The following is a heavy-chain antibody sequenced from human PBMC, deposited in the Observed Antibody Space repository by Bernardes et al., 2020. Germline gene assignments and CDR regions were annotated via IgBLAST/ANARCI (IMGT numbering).Heavy chain of an antibody. CDR2: INTDGSRP. CDR3: TRAFMVIDAFDI. Sequence: GGSLRLSCAASGFTFDKYWMHWVRQAPGKGPVWVSRINTDGSRPTYADSVEGRFTVSRDNVKNMVYLEMDSLRVEDTATYYCTRAFMVIDAFDIWGQGAMVVVSS. D-gene: IGHD5-18*01. J-gene: IGHJ3*02. V-gene: IGHV3-74*03. CDR1: GFTFDKYW.